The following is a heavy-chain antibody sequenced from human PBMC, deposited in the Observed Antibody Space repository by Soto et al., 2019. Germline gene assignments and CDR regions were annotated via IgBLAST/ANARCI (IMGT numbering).Heavy chain of an antibody. J-gene: IGHJ5*02. D-gene: IGHD3-10*01. CDR3: ARGITMVRGVISWFDP. CDR2: MNPNSGNT. CDR1: GYTFTSYD. Sequence: QVQLVQSGAEVKKPGASVKVSCKASGYTFTSYDINWVRQATGQGREWMGWMNPNSGNTGYAQKFQGRVTMTRNTSISTAYMELSSLRSEDTAVYYCARGITMVRGVISWFDPWGQGTLVTVSS. V-gene: IGHV1-8*01.